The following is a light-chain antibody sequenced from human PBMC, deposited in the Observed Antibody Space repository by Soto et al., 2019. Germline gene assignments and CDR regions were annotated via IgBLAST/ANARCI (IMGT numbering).Light chain of an antibody. J-gene: IGLJ1*01. Sequence: QSVLTQPGSVSGSPGQSVTISCTGTISDVGGYNYVSWYQQHPGKAPKLMIYDVSKRPSGVPDRFSGSKSGNTASLTISGLQAEDEADYYCCSYAGSYTFHYVFGTGTKVTVL. CDR1: ISDVGGYNY. V-gene: IGLV2-11*01. CDR2: DVS. CDR3: CSYAGSYTFHYV.